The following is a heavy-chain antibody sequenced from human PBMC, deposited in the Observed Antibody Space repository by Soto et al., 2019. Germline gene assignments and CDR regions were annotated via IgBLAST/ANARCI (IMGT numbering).Heavy chain of an antibody. D-gene: IGHD5-12*01. CDR1: GYSFTSYW. CDR2: IYPGDSDT. J-gene: IGHJ4*02. V-gene: IGHV5-51*01. Sequence: GGSLRLSCKGSGYSFTSYWIGWVRQMPGKGLEWMGIIYPGDSDTRYSPSFQGQVTISADKSISTAYLQWSGLKASDTAMYYCARHPNLKYSGYDSESSPDYWGQGTLVTVSS. CDR3: ARHPNLKYSGYDSESSPDY.